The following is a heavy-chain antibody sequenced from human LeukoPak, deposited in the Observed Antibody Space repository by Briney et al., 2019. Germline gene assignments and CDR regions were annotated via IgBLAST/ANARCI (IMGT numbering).Heavy chain of an antibody. V-gene: IGHV5-51*01. CDR1: GYSFTSYW. CDR3: ARSRYCTTTSCRHFDY. J-gene: IGHJ4*02. D-gene: IGHD2-2*01. CDR2: IYPADSDT. Sequence: GESLKISCKGSGYSFTSYWIGWVRQMPGKGLEWMGTIYPADSDTRYSPSFQGQVTISADKSISTANLQWSSLKASDTAMYYCARSRYCTTTSCRHFDYWGQGTLVTVSS.